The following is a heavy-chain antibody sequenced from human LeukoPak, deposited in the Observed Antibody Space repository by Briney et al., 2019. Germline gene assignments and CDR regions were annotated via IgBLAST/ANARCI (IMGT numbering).Heavy chain of an antibody. CDR2: IIPIFGTA. Sequence: SVTVSCTASGGTFSSYAISWVRQAPGQGLEWMGGIIPIFGTANYAQKFQGRVTITADESTSTAYMELSSLRSEDTAVYYCAREMLNGASDYWGQGTLVTVSS. D-gene: IGHD4-17*01. CDR3: AREMLNGASDY. V-gene: IGHV1-69*13. CDR1: GGTFSSYA. J-gene: IGHJ4*02.